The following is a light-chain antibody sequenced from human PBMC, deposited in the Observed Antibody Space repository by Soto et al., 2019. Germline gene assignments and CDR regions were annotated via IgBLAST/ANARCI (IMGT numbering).Light chain of an antibody. V-gene: IGKV3-20*01. CDR1: QSVSSSY. CDR3: QQYGRSWWT. Sequence: EIVLTQSPGTLSLSPGDRATLSCRTSQSVSSSYLAWYQQKPGQAPRLLIYGASSRATGIPDRFSGSGSGTDCTLTIRRLEPEDFAVYYCQQYGRSWWTGGQGTKVDIK. J-gene: IGKJ1*01. CDR2: GAS.